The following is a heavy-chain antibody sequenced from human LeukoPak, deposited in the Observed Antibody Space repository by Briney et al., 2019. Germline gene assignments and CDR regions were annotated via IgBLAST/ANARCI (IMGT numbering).Heavy chain of an antibody. CDR3: ARELAITFGGVIVMSGAFDI. D-gene: IGHD3-16*02. CDR2: INHSGST. Sequence: KPSETLSLTCAVYGGSFSGYYWSWIRQPPGKGLEWIGEINHSGSTNYNPSLKSRVTISVDTSKNQFSLKLSSVTAADTAVYYCARELAITFGGVIVMSGAFDIWGQGTMVTVSS. CDR1: GGSFSGYY. J-gene: IGHJ3*02. V-gene: IGHV4-34*01.